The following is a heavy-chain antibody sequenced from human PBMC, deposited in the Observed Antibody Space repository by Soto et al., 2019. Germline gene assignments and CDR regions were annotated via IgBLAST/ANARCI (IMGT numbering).Heavy chain of an antibody. CDR1: GFTFSSYA. J-gene: IGHJ4*02. Sequence: EVQLLESGGGLVQPGESLRLSCAASGFTFSSYAMSWVRRAPGKGLEWVSVISGSDDSTYYADSVKGRFTISRDNSKNTLYLQMNSLRADDTAVYYCAKRSSSSTFDYWGQGTLVTVSS. CDR3: AKRSSSSTFDY. CDR2: ISGSDDST. D-gene: IGHD6-6*01. V-gene: IGHV3-23*01.